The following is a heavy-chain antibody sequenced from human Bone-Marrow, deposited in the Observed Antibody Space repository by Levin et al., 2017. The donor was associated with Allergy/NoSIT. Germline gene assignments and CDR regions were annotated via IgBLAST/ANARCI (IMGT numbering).Heavy chain of an antibody. CDR1: GFTFYSHA. CDR3: VREGYGHFTPSLYFDL. Sequence: PGGSLRLSCEASGFTFYSHAIHWVRQPPGEGLEWVSLISNDGNNIQYADSVRGRFDISRDNSKNTVYLQMNSLRPEDTAVYYCVREGYGHFTPSLYFDLWGQGVLVTVSS. V-gene: IGHV3-30*09. CDR2: ISNDGNNI. J-gene: IGHJ4*02. D-gene: IGHD4-17*01.